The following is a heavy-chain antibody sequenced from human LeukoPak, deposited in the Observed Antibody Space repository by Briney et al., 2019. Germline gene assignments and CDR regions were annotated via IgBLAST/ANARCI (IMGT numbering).Heavy chain of an antibody. CDR3: ARVRSDYGDEIGDY. Sequence: SETLSLTCAVSGGSISSSNWWSWVRQPPGKGLEWIGEIYHSGSTNYNPSLKSRATISVDKSKNQFSLKLSSVTAADTAVYYCARVRSDYGDEIGDYWGQGTLVTVSS. V-gene: IGHV4-4*02. D-gene: IGHD4-17*01. J-gene: IGHJ4*02. CDR1: GGSISSSNW. CDR2: IYHSGST.